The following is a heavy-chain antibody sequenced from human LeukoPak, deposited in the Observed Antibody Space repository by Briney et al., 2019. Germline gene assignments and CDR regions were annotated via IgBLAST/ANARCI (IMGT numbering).Heavy chain of an antibody. Sequence: GGSLRLSCAASGFTFSDYAMTWVRQAPGKGLEWVAVISYDGSNKYYADSVKGRFTISRDNSKNTLYLQMNSLRAEDTAVYYCARDRLWFGEPNFDNWGQGTLVTVSS. CDR3: ARDRLWFGEPNFDN. CDR1: GFTFSDYA. V-gene: IGHV3-30-3*01. D-gene: IGHD3-10*01. J-gene: IGHJ4*02. CDR2: ISYDGSNK.